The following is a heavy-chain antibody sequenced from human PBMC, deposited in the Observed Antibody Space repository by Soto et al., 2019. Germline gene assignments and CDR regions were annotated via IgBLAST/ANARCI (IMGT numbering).Heavy chain of an antibody. CDR2: IYHSGST. J-gene: IGHJ5*02. Sequence: QLQLQESGSGLVKPSQTLSLTCAVSGGSISSGGYSWSWIRQPPGKGLEWIGYIYHSGSTYYNPTLDSRVTISVDRSNTQFSLKLSFVTAAATALYYCARVPDRWGQGTLVTVSS. D-gene: IGHD2-2*01. CDR3: ARVPDR. V-gene: IGHV4-30-2*01. CDR1: GGSISSGGYS.